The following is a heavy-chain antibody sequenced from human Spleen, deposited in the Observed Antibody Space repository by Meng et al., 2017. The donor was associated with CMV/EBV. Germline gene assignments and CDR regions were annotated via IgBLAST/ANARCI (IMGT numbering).Heavy chain of an antibody. Sequence: GESLKISCASSGFPFSSYAMSWVRQAPGKGLEWVSVIYSGGSSTYYASSVKGRFTISRDNSKNTLYLQMNSLRAEDTAVYYCSKGIGYFDYWGQGTLVTSPQ. CDR2: IYSGGSST. CDR1: GFPFSSYA. J-gene: IGHJ4*02. CDR3: SKGIGYFDY. V-gene: IGHV3-23*03.